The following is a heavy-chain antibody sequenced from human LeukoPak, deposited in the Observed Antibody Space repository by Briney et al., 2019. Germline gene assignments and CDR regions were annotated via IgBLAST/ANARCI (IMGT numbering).Heavy chain of an antibody. V-gene: IGHV5-51*01. J-gene: IGHJ4*02. Sequence: GESLQISCKGSGYSFTSYWIDWVRQLPGKGLEWMGIIYPGDSDTRYSPSFQGQVTISADKSISTAYLQWSSLKASDTAMYYCARLSRPTYYFDYWGQGTLVTVSS. CDR3: ARLSRPTYYFDY. CDR1: GYSFTSYW. CDR2: IYPGDSDT.